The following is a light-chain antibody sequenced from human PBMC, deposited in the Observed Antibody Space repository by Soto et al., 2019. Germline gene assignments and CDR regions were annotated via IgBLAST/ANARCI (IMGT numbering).Light chain of an antibody. J-gene: IGLJ1*01. CDR2: EVS. CDR3: KSYAGSNTYV. CDR1: SSDVGDYNY. V-gene: IGLV2-14*01. Sequence: QSALTQPASVSGCPGQSITISCTGTSSDVGDYNYVSWYQQHPGKAPKLMIFEVSNRPSGVSNRFSGSKSGNTASLTVSGLQAADEADYFCKSYAGSNTYVFGSGTKVTVL.